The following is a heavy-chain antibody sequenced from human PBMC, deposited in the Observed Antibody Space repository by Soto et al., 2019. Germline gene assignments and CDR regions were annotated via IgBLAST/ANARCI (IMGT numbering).Heavy chain of an antibody. J-gene: IGHJ6*02. Sequence: GGSLRLSCVASGFTFSSYGMHWVRQAPGKGLEWVAIISYDGSNTYYADSVKGRFTISRDNSKNTLYLQMNSLRAEDTSVYYCAREGVQHGSGPYYYYGMDVWGQGTTVTVSS. D-gene: IGHD3-10*01. V-gene: IGHV3-30*03. CDR2: ISYDGSNT. CDR3: AREGVQHGSGPYYYYGMDV. CDR1: GFTFSSYG.